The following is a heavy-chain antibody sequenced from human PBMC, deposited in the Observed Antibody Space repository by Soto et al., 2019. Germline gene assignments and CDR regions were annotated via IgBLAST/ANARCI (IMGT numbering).Heavy chain of an antibody. CDR2: IDWDDDK. V-gene: IGHV2-70*01. CDR3: ERVSGYSYGFDY. J-gene: IGHJ4*02. Sequence: SGPTLVNPTQTLTLTCTFSGFSLSTSGMCVSWIRQPPGKALEWLALIDWDDDKYYSTSLKTRLTISKDTSKNQVVLTMTNMDPVETAKYYCERVSGYSYGFDYWGQGTLVTVSS. D-gene: IGHD5-18*01. CDR1: GFSLSTSGMC.